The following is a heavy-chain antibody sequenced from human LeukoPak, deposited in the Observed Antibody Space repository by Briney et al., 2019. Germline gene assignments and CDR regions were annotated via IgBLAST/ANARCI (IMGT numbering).Heavy chain of an antibody. Sequence: GGSLRLSCAATEFTFSSYGMHWVRQAPGKGLEWVAVIWYDGSNKYYADSVKGRFTISRDNSKNTLYLQMNSLRAEDTAVYYCAKFGPSFDPWGQGTLVTVSS. CDR3: AKFGPSFDP. CDR2: IWYDGSNK. CDR1: EFTFSSYG. D-gene: IGHD3-10*01. J-gene: IGHJ5*02. V-gene: IGHV3-33*06.